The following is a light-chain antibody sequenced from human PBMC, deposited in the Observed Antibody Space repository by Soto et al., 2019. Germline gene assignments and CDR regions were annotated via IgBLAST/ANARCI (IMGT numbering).Light chain of an antibody. V-gene: IGLV2-14*01. Sequence: QSALTQPASVSGSPGQSITISCTGTNSDVGSYIYVSWYQHHPGKVPKLLIYEVTNRPSGVSSRFSGSKSGNTASLTISGLQAEDEADYYCSSYSSGSTLVVFGVGTKVTVL. CDR1: NSDVGSYIY. J-gene: IGLJ2*01. CDR2: EVT. CDR3: SSYSSGSTLVV.